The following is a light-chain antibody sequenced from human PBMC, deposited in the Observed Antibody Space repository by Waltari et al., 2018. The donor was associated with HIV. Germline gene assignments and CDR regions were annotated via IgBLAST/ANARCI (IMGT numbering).Light chain of an antibody. CDR2: WAS. J-gene: IGKJ2*01. CDR3: QQHYTSPYT. V-gene: IGKV4-1*01. Sequence: DIVMTQSPDSLAVSLGERATINCKSSQSVLNSSSNKNSLVWSQQKSGQPPKLLIYWASTRESGVPERFSGSGSGTDFTLTISSLQAADVAVYYCQQHYTSPYTFGQGTKLEIK. CDR1: QSVLNSSSNKNS.